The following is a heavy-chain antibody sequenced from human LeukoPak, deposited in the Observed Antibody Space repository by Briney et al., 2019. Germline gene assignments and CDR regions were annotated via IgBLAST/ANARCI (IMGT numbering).Heavy chain of an antibody. J-gene: IGHJ4*02. D-gene: IGHD2-21*02. V-gene: IGHV4-30-4*08. CDR3: ARGPPYIVVVTAIGFFDS. CDR2: IYYSGST. CDR1: GFTFSSYA. Sequence: LRLSCAASGFTFSSYAMSWVRQPPGKGLEWIGYIYYSGSTHYNPSLKSRVTISVDTSKNQFSLKLSSVTAADTAVYYCARGPPYIVVVTAIGFFDSWGQGTLVTVSS.